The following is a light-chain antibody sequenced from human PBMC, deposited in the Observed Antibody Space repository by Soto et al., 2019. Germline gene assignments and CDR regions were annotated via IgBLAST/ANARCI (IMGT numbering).Light chain of an antibody. V-gene: IGLV1-40*01. Sequence: QSVLTQPPSVSGAPGQRVTISGTGSSSNIGAGYDVHWYQQLPGTAPKLPIYGNSNRPSGVPDRVSGSKSGTSASLAITGLQAEDEADYYCQSYDSSLSGGVFGGGTKLTVL. CDR2: GNS. CDR3: QSYDSSLSGGV. CDR1: SSNIGAGYD. J-gene: IGLJ2*01.